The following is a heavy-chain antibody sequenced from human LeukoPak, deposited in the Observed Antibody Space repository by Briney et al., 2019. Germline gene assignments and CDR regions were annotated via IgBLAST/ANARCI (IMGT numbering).Heavy chain of an antibody. CDR2: INHSGST. V-gene: IGHV4-34*01. CDR1: GGSFSGYY. CDR3: ARGLPSRRRVGSSPNYYYYGMDV. J-gene: IGHJ6*02. D-gene: IGHD6-6*01. Sequence: PSETLSLTCAVYGGSFSGYYWSWIRQPPGKGLEWIGEINHSGSTNYNPSLKSRVTISVDTSKNQFSLKLSSVTAADTAVFYCARGLPSRRRVGSSPNYYYYGMDVWGQGTTVTVSS.